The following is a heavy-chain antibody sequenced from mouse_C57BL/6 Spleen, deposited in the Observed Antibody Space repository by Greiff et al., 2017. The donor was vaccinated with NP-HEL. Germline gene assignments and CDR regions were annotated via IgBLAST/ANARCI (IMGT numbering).Heavy chain of an antibody. CDR3: ARPTVVGGYFDY. CDR1: GFTFSSYT. CDR2: ISGGGGNT. Sequence: EVNLVESGGGLVKPGGSLKLSCAASGFTFSSYTMSWVRQTPEKRLEWVATISGGGGNTYYPDSVKGRFTISRDNAKNTLYLQMSSLRSEDTALYYCARPTVVGGYFDYWGQGTTLTVSS. V-gene: IGHV5-9*01. D-gene: IGHD1-1*01. J-gene: IGHJ2*01.